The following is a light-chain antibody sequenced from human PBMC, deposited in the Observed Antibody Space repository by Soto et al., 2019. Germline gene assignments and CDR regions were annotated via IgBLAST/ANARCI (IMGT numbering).Light chain of an antibody. Sequence: EIVMTQSPATLSVSPGERATLSCRASQSVYSNLAWYQQKPGQAPRLLIYGASTRATGIPARFSGSGSGTAFTLTISSLQSEDFAVYYCQQYNNWPPWTFGQGTKVESK. V-gene: IGKV3-15*01. CDR1: QSVYSN. CDR2: GAS. J-gene: IGKJ1*01. CDR3: QQYNNWPPWT.